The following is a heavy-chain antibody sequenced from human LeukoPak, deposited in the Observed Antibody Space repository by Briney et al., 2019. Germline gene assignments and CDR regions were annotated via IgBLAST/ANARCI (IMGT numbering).Heavy chain of an antibody. CDR1: GGSINSDY. CDR2: IYHSGST. D-gene: IGHD3-22*01. V-gene: IGHV4-59*08. J-gene: IGHJ3*02. Sequence: SGPTLVKPSETLSLTCSVSGGSINSDYWNWIRQPPGKGLEWIGYIYHSGSTNYNPSLKSRVTISVDTSKNQFSLKLSSVTAADTAVYYCARHSLPRTYYYDSSGYSGGPDSFGAFDIWGQGTMVTVSS. CDR3: ARHSLPRTYYYDSSGYSGGPDSFGAFDI.